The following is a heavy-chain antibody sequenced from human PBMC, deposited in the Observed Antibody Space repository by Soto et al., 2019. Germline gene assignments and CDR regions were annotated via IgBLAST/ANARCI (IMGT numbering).Heavy chain of an antibody. CDR2: SSATGAGT. V-gene: IGHV3-23*01. CDR1: GFTFSSYG. CDR3: ANDPRAWGNYGCYSDF. J-gene: IGHJ4*02. D-gene: IGHD2-21*02. Sequence: EVQLLESGGGLVQPGGSLRLSCAASGFTFSSYGMTWVRQAPGKGLEWVSFSSATGAGTYYADSVKGRFTISRDTSKNTLYRQRPSLRAVYTSVYYWANDPRAWGNYGCYSDFWGQGSLFIVSS.